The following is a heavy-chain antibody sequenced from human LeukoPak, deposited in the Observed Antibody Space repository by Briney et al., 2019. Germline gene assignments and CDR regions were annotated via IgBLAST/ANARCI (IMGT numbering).Heavy chain of an antibody. CDR3: TPGSYYDY. CDR1: GFTLSSYG. J-gene: IGHJ4*02. Sequence: GSLSLSCAASGFTLSSYGMSWVRQAPGKGLEWVSAISGSGGSTYYADSVKGRFTISRDNYKNTRHLQMNSLRAEDTSVYYCTPGSYYDYWGQGTLVIVSS. V-gene: IGHV3-23*01. CDR2: ISGSGGST. D-gene: IGHD3-10*01.